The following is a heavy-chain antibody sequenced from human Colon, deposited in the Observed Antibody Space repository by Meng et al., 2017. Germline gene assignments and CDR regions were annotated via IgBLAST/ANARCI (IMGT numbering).Heavy chain of an antibody. Sequence: GEALKISCAASGFTFSRYWMHWVRQAPGKGLEWVSRINSDGSITNYADSVKGRFTISRDNAKNTLYLQMNSLRAEDTAVYYCAEEVCSGITCYSLDHWGQGTLVTVSS. V-gene: IGHV3-74*01. CDR2: INSDGSIT. CDR1: GFTFSRYW. CDR3: AEEVCSGITCYSLDH. D-gene: IGHD2-15*01. J-gene: IGHJ4*01.